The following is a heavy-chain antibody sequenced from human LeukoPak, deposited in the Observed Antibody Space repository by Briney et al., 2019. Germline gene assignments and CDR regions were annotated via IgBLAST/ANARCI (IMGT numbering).Heavy chain of an antibody. CDR1: GFTVSSNY. Sequence: GGSLRLSCAASGFTVSSNYMSWVRQAPGKGLEWVSVIYSGGSTYYADSVKGRFTISRDNSKDTLYLQMNSLRAEDTAVYYCARARGITIFGVVIPYYYGMDVWGQGTTVTVSS. CDR2: IYSGGST. J-gene: IGHJ6*02. D-gene: IGHD3-3*01. CDR3: ARARGITIFGVVIPYYYGMDV. V-gene: IGHV3-53*01.